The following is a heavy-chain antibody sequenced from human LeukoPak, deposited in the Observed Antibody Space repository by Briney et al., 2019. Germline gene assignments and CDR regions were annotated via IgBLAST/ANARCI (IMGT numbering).Heavy chain of an antibody. CDR2: INWNGGST. CDR3: ARAPPTTTDYGDYLTRWDYFDY. Sequence: GGPLRLSCAASGFILDDYGMSWVRQAPGKGLEWVSGINWNGGSTGYADSVKGRFTISRDNAKNSLYLQMNSLRAEDTALYHCARAPPTTTDYGDYLTRWDYFDYWGQGTLVTVSS. D-gene: IGHD4-17*01. CDR1: GFILDDYG. V-gene: IGHV3-20*01. J-gene: IGHJ4*02.